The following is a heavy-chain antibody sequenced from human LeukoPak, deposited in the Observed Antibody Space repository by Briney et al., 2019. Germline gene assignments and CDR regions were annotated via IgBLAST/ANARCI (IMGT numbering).Heavy chain of an antibody. V-gene: IGHV1-69*13. Sequence: GASVKVSCKASGGTFSSYAISWVRQAPGQGLEWMGGIIPIFGTANYAQKFQGRVTITADESTSTAYMELSSLRSEDTAVYYCARPMLAYCGGDCPRAYFDYWGQGTLVTVSS. CDR3: ARPMLAYCGGDCPRAYFDY. CDR1: GGTFSSYA. D-gene: IGHD2-21*02. J-gene: IGHJ4*02. CDR2: IIPIFGTA.